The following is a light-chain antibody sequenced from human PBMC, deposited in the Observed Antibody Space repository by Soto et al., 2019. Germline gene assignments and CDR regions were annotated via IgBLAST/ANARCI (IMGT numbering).Light chain of an antibody. Sequence: QSVLTQPPSVSAAPGQKVTISCSGTSSNIGNNYVSWYQHFPGTAPKLLIYEDNKRPSEIPDRFSGSKSGTSATLGITGLQTGFEADYXCGTWDNSLSIYVFATGTKVTVL. V-gene: IGLV1-51*02. CDR3: GTWDNSLSIYV. CDR1: SSNIGNNY. CDR2: EDN. J-gene: IGLJ1*01.